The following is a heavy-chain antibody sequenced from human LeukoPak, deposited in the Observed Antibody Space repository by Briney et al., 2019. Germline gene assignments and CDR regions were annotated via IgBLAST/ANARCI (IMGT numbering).Heavy chain of an antibody. Sequence: PSETLSLTCTVSGGSISSYYWSWIRQPPGKGLEWMGYIYYRGSTNYNPSRKSRVTISGDTSKNQFSLKLGSVTAADTAVYYCASGIAVAGSYYFDYWGQGTLVTVSS. V-gene: IGHV4-59*01. D-gene: IGHD6-19*01. CDR1: GGSISSYY. J-gene: IGHJ4*02. CDR3: ASGIAVAGSYYFDY. CDR2: IYYRGST.